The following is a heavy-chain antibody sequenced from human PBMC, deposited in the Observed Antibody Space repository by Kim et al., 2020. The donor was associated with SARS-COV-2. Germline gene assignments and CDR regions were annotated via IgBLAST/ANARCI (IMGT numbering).Heavy chain of an antibody. D-gene: IGHD3-22*01. CDR3: ARDLYYYDSSGTPAYYYGMDV. Sequence: GGSLRLSCAASGFTFSSYWMSWVRKAPGKGLEWVANIKQDGSEKYYVDSVKGRFTISRDNAKNSLYLQMNSLRAEDTAVYYCARDLYYYDSSGTPAYYYGMDVWGQGTTVTVSS. CDR1: GFTFSSYW. CDR2: IKQDGSEK. J-gene: IGHJ6*01. V-gene: IGHV3-7*03.